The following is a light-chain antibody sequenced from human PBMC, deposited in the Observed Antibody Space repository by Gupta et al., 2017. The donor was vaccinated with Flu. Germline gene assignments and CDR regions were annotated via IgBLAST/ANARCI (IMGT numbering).Light chain of an antibody. V-gene: IGLV2-14*01. J-gene: IGLJ3*02. CDR1: SSDVGGYNY. Sequence: QSALTQPVSVSGSPGQSLTISCTGTSSDVGGYNYVSWYQQHPGKAPKLMIYEVSNRPSGVSNRFSGSKSGNTASLTISGLQAEDEADYYCSSYTSSSTPWVFGGGTKLTVL. CDR3: SSYTSSSTPWV. CDR2: EVS.